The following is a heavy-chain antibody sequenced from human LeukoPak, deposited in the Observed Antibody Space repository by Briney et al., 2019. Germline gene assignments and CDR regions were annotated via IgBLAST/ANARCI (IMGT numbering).Heavy chain of an antibody. V-gene: IGHV3-30*18. Sequence: GRSLRLSCAASGFTFSSFGMHWVRQAPGQGLEWVAVISLDGSNQYYADSVKGRFTIYRDNFKNTVYLQMNSLRAEETAVYYCAKSHPPTVTTEEGEYLQHWGQGTLVTVSS. D-gene: IGHD4-17*01. J-gene: IGHJ1*01. CDR1: GFTFSSFG. CDR3: AKSHPPTVTTEEGEYLQH. CDR2: ISLDGSNQ.